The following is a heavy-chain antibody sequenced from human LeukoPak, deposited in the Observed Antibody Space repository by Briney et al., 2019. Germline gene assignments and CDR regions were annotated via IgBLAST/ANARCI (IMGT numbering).Heavy chain of an antibody. V-gene: IGHV4-34*01. CDR1: GGSFSDSY. Sequence: SETLSLTCTVYGGSFSDSYWTWIRQPPGKGLEWIGEINYTGSTTNYNPSLKNRVTISVDMYKNQFSLKLISVTAADAAVYFCARRRWGYGSGSYDFWGQGTLVTVSS. CDR3: ARRRWGYGSGSYDF. D-gene: IGHD3-10*01. CDR2: INYTGSTT. J-gene: IGHJ4*02.